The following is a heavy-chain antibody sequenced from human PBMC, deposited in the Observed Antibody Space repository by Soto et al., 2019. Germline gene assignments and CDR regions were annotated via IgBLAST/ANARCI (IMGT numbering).Heavy chain of an antibody. D-gene: IGHD3-3*01. CDR2: IKSKTDGGTT. Sequence: GGSLRLSCAASGFTFSNAWMSWVRQAPGKGLEWVGRIKSKTDGGTTDYAAPVKGRFTISRDDSKNTLYLQMNSLKTDDTAVYYCTTEPTYDFWSGYYIHYYYYGMDVWGQGTTVTVSS. CDR3: TTEPTYDFWSGYYIHYYYYGMDV. J-gene: IGHJ6*02. V-gene: IGHV3-15*01. CDR1: GFTFSNAW.